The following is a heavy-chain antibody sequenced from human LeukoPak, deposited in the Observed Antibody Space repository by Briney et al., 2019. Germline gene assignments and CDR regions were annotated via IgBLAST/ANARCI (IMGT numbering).Heavy chain of an antibody. D-gene: IGHD2-8*01. CDR1: GGSFSGYY. Sequence: SETLSLTCAVYGGSFSGYYWSWIRQPPGKGLEWLGEINHSGSTNYNPSLKSRVTISVDTSKNQFSLKLSSVTAADTAVYYCARGDLGYCTNGVCFIVQFGRLFDYWGQGTLVTVSS. CDR3: ARGDLGYCTNGVCFIVQFGRLFDY. V-gene: IGHV4-34*01. J-gene: IGHJ4*02. CDR2: INHSGST.